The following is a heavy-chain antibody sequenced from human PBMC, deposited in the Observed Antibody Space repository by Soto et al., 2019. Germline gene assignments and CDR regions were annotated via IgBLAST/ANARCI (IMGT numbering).Heavy chain of an antibody. D-gene: IGHD4-17*01. CDR2: IYYSGST. V-gene: IGHV4-30-4*01. CDR1: GGSISSGDYY. J-gene: IGHJ2*01. Sequence: QVQLQESGPGLVKPSQTLSLTCTVSGGSISSGDYYWSWIRQPPGKGLEWIGYIYYSGSTYYNPSLKSRVTISVDTSKNQFSLKLSSVTAADTAVYYCASAPDYGGNSVWYFDLWGRGTLVTVSS. CDR3: ASAPDYGGNSVWYFDL.